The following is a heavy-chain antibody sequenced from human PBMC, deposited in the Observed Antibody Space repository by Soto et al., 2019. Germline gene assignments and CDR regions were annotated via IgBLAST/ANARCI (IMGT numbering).Heavy chain of an antibody. V-gene: IGHV3-23*01. Sequence: AGGSLRLSCAASGFTFRSYAMNWVRPAPGKGLEWVSVISGSGSTTFYADSVRGRFTISRDNSKKTVYLQMNSLRAEDTAIYYCAKGLSPSYYDILTGPDFWGQGTLVTVSS. CDR2: ISGSGSTT. CDR3: AKGLSPSYYDILTGPDF. J-gene: IGHJ4*02. D-gene: IGHD3-9*01. CDR1: GFTFRSYA.